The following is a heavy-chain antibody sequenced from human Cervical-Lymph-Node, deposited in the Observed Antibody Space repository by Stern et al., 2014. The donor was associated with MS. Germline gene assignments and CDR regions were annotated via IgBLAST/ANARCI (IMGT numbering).Heavy chain of an antibody. Sequence: EVQLVESGAEVKKPGESLKISCKGSGYTFSNSWIGWVRQVPGRGLEWMGIIYPGDSDTGYTPSVKGQITISADKSNSTAYLQWNSLKASDTAIFYCARGSAGAGSFFDYWGQGTLVTVSS. D-gene: IGHD2-8*02. CDR2: IYPGDSDT. J-gene: IGHJ4*02. V-gene: IGHV5-51*01. CDR3: ARGSAGAGSFFDY. CDR1: GYTFSNSW.